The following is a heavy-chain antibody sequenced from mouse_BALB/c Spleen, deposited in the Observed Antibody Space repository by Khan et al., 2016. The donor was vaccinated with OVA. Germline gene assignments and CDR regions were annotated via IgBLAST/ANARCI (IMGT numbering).Heavy chain of an antibody. J-gene: IGHJ3*01. CDR3: TRSGSGGFAY. CDR1: GYTFTSYY. CDR2: INPNNGGT. V-gene: IGHV1S81*02. Sequence: VQLQQSGAELVKPGASVRLSCKSSGYTFTSYYLYWVKQRPGQGLEWIGDINPNNGGTNFNEKFKSKATLTVDKSSSTAYMQLSSLTYEESAVLYCTRSGSGGFAYWGQGTLVTVSA. D-gene: IGHD1-1*02.